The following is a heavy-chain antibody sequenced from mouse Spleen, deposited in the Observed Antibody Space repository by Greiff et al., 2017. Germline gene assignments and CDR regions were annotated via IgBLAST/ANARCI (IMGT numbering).Heavy chain of an antibody. J-gene: IGHJ3*01. CDR3: TRDSTMITTFAY. CDR1: GYTFTSYW. V-gene: IGHV1-5*01. Sequence: SGTVLARPGASVKMSCKASGYTFTSYWMHWVKQRPGQGLEWIGAIYPGNSDTSYNQKFKGKAKLTAVTSTSTAYMELSSLTNEDSAVYYCTRDSTMITTFAYWGQGTLVTVSA. CDR2: IYPGNSDT. D-gene: IGHD2-4*01.